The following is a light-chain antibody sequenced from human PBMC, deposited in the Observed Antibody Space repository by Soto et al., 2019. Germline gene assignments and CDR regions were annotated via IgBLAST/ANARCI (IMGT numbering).Light chain of an antibody. V-gene: IGKV3-15*01. J-gene: IGKJ4*01. CDR3: QHHLYLNG. CDR2: RTS. Sequence: EIVMTQSPATLSVSPGKRATLSCRASQSISSNLAWYQQKPGQAPRLLMFRTSSRATGFPARFSGSGSGTESNLPFSSLQSENFAVYFWQHHLYLNGFGGGTKLESK. CDR1: QSISSN.